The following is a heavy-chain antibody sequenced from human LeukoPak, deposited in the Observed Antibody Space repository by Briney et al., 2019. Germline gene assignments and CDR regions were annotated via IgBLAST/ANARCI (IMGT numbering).Heavy chain of an antibody. V-gene: IGHV3-64D*09. CDR3: VRDVHS. J-gene: IGHJ5*02. CDR2: VSGNGGYR. CDR1: GFTFSSHS. Sequence: GGSLRLSCSASGFTFSSHSMQWVRQAPGKGLEYFSGVSGNGGYRFYADSVRGRFTISRDNSKNTVDLQMGSLRPEDTAVYYCVRDVHSWGQGTLVTVSS.